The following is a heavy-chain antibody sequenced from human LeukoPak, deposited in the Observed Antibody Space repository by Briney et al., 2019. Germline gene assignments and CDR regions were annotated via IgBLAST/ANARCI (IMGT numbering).Heavy chain of an antibody. D-gene: IGHD3-3*01. CDR3: ARGSTIFGVVTHLDV. Sequence: ASVKVSCKASGYTFTGYYMHWVRQAPGQGLEWMGWINPNSGGTNYAQKFQGRVTMTRDTSISTAYMELSRLRSDDTAVYYCARGSTIFGVVTHLDVWGKGTTVTVSS. V-gene: IGHV1-2*02. CDR1: GYTFTGYY. J-gene: IGHJ6*04. CDR2: INPNSGGT.